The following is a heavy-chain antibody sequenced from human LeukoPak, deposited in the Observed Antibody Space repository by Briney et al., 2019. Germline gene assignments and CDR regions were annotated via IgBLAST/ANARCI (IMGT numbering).Heavy chain of an antibody. Sequence: SSETLSLTCAAHGGSFSGYYWTWIRQSPGKGMEWIGEVNSRGSANYNPSLTSRVTISVDTSKNQFSLRLTSVTAADAGVYYCARDAFCLNGVCYSGRYDYWGQGILVSVSS. CDR3: ARDAFCLNGVCYSGRYDY. CDR1: GGSFSGYY. CDR2: VNSRGSA. D-gene: IGHD2-21*02. J-gene: IGHJ4*02. V-gene: IGHV4-34*01.